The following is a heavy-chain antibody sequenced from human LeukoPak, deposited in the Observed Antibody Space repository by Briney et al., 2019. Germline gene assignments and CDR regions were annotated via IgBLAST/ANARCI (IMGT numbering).Heavy chain of an antibody. V-gene: IGHV4-34*01. CDR3: ARGPNSGSLFPWFDP. J-gene: IGHJ5*02. CDR1: GGSFSGFY. Sequence: SETLSLTXAVYGGSFSGFYWSWVRQPPGKGLEWIGEINHSGSTHYNPSFKSRVTILVDTSRNQFSLKLTSVTAADTAEYYCARGPNSGSLFPWFDPWGREPLVTVSS. D-gene: IGHD3-10*01. CDR2: INHSGST.